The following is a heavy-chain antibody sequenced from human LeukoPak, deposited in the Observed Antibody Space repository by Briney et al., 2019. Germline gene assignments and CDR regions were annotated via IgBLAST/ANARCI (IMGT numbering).Heavy chain of an antibody. CDR1: AGTFSSDT. V-gene: IGHV1-69*02. CDR3: ARIISPRGCTNGVCYTVDGYNWFDP. J-gene: IGHJ5*02. D-gene: IGHD2-8*01. Sequence: SEKVCGKASAGTFSSDTSSWVPRAPGQGLECMARIIPILRIANYAEKFQGRVTITADKSTSTAYIELSSLRSEDTAVYYCARIISPRGCTNGVCYTVDGYNWFDPWGQGTLVTVSS. CDR2: IIPILRIA.